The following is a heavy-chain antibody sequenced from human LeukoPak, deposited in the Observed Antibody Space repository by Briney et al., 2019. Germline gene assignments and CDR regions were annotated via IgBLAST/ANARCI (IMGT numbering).Heavy chain of an antibody. CDR1: GFTLRSYD. D-gene: IGHD5-12*01. J-gene: IGHJ4*02. Sequence: GGSLRLSCAASGFTLRSYDMSWVRQAPGKGLEWVAATSGSGGNTYYADSVKGRFTISRDNSKNTLYLQMNSLRAEDTAVYYCAKEYSGYDFDYWGQGTLVSVSS. CDR2: TSGSGGNT. V-gene: IGHV3-23*01. CDR3: AKEYSGYDFDY.